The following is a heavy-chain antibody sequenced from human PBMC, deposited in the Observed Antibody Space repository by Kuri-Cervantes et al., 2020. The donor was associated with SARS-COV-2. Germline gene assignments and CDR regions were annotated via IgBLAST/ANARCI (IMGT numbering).Heavy chain of an antibody. CDR3: ARGRVGFLEWLENYYYYGMDV. V-gene: IGHV4-34*01. D-gene: IGHD3-3*02. CDR2: INHSGST. J-gene: IGHJ6*02. Sequence: SETLSLTCAVYGGSFSGYYWSWIRQPPGKGLEWIGEINHSGSTNYNPSLKSRVTISVDTSKNQFSLKLSSVTAADTAVYYCARGRVGFLEWLENYYYYGMDVWGQGTTVTVSS. CDR1: GGSFSGYY.